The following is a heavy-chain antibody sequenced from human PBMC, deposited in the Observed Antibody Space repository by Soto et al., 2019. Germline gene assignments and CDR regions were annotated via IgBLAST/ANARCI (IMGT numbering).Heavy chain of an antibody. CDR1: GFTFGDYT. Sequence: PGGSLRLSCAASGFTFGDYTMHWVRQAPGKGLEWVSLISWDGGSTYYADSVKGRFTISRDNSKNSLYLQMNSLRTEDTALYYCAKESAVAGIRYYYYGMDVWGQGTTVTV. J-gene: IGHJ6*02. CDR2: ISWDGGST. CDR3: AKESAVAGIRYYYYGMDV. V-gene: IGHV3-43*01. D-gene: IGHD6-19*01.